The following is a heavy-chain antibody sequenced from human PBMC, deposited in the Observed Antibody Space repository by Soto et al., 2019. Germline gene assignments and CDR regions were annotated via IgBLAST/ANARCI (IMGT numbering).Heavy chain of an antibody. J-gene: IGHJ4*02. CDR1: GFTFSTYE. D-gene: IGHD3-3*01. Sequence: PGGTLRLSCAASGFTFSTYEMNWVRQAPGKGLEWVSYISTGGSTIYYADSARGRFTISRDNAKNSLYLQMNSLRAQHTAVYYCARSLRFYTYWGQGTLVTVSS. CDR3: ARSLRFYTY. CDR2: ISTGGSTI. V-gene: IGHV3-48*03.